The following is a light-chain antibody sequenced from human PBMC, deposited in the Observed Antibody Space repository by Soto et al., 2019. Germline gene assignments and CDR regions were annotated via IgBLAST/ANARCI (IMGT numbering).Light chain of an antibody. J-gene: IGKJ5*01. CDR1: QTRSRY. V-gene: IGKV1-39*01. CDR2: VAS. Sequence: DIQMTQSPSSLSASVGDRVTIXXRASQTRSRYVNWYQQKPGKAPKFXIYVASSLHGGGPSRFSGSGSGTDFTLTIGSLQPDDFATYYCQQSCRTPSTFGQGTRLEIK. CDR3: QQSCRTPST.